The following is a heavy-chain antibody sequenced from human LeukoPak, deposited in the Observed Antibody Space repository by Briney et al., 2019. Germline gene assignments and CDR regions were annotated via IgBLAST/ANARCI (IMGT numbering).Heavy chain of an antibody. Sequence: GGSLRLSCAASGFTFDDYGMSWVRQAPGKGLEWVSGINWNGGSTGYADSVKGRFTISGDNAKNSLYLQMNSLRAEDTALYYCARDVVGATGYYFDYWGQGTLVTVSS. CDR2: INWNGGST. V-gene: IGHV3-20*04. CDR3: ARDVVGATGYYFDY. D-gene: IGHD1-26*01. J-gene: IGHJ4*02. CDR1: GFTFDDYG.